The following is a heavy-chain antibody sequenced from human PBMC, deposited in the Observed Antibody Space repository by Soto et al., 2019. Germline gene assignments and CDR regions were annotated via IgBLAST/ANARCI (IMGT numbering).Heavy chain of an antibody. CDR1: GFTFSSYS. J-gene: IGHJ4*01. Sequence: GGSLRLSCADSGFTFSSYSMNWIRQAPGKGLEWVSSISNSSSCIYYADSVKGRFTISRDNAKNTHYLQMNGLRAEDTAVYYCARAESFPYYFKFWGHGTLVTV. V-gene: IGHV3-21*04. CDR2: ISNSSSCI. CDR3: ARAESFPYYFKF.